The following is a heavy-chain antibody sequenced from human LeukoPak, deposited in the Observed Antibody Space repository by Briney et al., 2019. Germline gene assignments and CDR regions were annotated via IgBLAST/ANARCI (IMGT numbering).Heavy chain of an antibody. J-gene: IGHJ4*02. D-gene: IGHD5-24*01. CDR2: IYTSGST. Sequence: SETLSLTCTVSGGSISSGSYYWSWIRQPAGKGLEWIGRIYTSGSTHYNPSLKSRVTISVDTSKNQFSLKLNSVTAADTAVYYCARHRSKWLQSSFDYWGQGTLVTVSS. CDR1: GGSISSGSYY. V-gene: IGHV4-61*02. CDR3: ARHRSKWLQSSFDY.